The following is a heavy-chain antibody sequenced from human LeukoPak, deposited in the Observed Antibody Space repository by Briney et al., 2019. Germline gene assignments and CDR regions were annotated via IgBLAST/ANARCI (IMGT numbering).Heavy chain of an antibody. CDR1: GYTFTSYG. CDR2: ISAYNGNT. Sequence: ASVKVSCKASGYTFTSYGISRVRQAPGQGLEWMGWISAYNGNTNYAQKLQGRVTMTTDTSTSTAYMELRSLRSDDTAVYYCARDSYWSQYSSSWYISSYGMDVWGQGTTVTVSS. J-gene: IGHJ6*02. D-gene: IGHD6-13*01. V-gene: IGHV1-18*01. CDR3: ARDSYWSQYSSSWYISSYGMDV.